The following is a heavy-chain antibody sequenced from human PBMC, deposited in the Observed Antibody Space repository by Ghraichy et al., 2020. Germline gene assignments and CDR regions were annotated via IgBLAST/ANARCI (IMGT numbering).Heavy chain of an antibody. D-gene: IGHD3-22*01. CDR2: ISASGEST. J-gene: IGHJ3*02. CDR3: AKNMIIVVITRGAFDI. Sequence: SCAASGFTFSSYAMSWVRQAPGKGLEWVSAISASGESTFYADSVKGRFTISRDNSKNTLYLQMNSLRAEDTAVYYCAKNMIIVVITRGAFDIWGQGTMFTVS. CDR1: GFTFSSYA. V-gene: IGHV3-23*01.